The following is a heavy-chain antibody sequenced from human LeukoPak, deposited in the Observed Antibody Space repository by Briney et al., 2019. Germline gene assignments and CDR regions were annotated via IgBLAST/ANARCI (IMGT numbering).Heavy chain of an antibody. CDR3: AKGPGYYFDY. D-gene: IGHD1-14*01. Sequence: GRSLRLSCAASGFTFSSYAMHWVRQAPGKGLEWVAVISYDGSNKYYADSVKGRFTISRDNSKNTLYLQMNSLRAEDTAVYYCAKGPGYYFDYWGQGTLVTVSS. V-gene: IGHV3-30-3*01. CDR1: GFTFSSYA. J-gene: IGHJ4*02. CDR2: ISYDGSNK.